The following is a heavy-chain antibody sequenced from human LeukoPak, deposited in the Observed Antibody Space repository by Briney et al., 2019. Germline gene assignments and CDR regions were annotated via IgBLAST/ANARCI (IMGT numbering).Heavy chain of an antibody. CDR3: ARDLANNWFDP. D-gene: IGHD5-12*01. CDR2: IYYSGST. Sequence: SETLSLTCTVSGGSISSYYWSWIRQPPGKGLEWIGYIYYSGSTNYNPSLKSRVAISVDTSKNQFSLKLSSVTAADTAVYYCARDLANNWFDPWGQGTLVTVPS. CDR1: GGSISSYY. J-gene: IGHJ5*02. V-gene: IGHV4-59*01.